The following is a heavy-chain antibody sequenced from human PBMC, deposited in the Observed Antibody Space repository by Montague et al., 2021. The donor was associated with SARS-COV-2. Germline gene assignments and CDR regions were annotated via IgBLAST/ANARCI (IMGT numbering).Heavy chain of an antibody. Sequence: SETLSLTCTVSGGSISSYHHYWGWIRQPPGKGLEWIGAMYYSGSTWLNPSLKSRVTISVDTSKNQLSLNLRSVTAADTAVYFCERVILSATSNPFGCWGPGTLVTVSS. V-gene: IGHV4-39*07. CDR2: MYYSGST. J-gene: IGHJ4*02. CDR3: ERVILSATSNPFGC. CDR1: GGSISSYHHY. D-gene: IGHD2-15*01.